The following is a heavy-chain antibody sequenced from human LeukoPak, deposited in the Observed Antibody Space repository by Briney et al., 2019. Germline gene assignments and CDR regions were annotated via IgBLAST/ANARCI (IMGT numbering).Heavy chain of an antibody. Sequence: ASVKVSCKVSGYTFTSYGISWVRQAPGQGLEWMGWISAYNGNTNYAQKLQGRVTMTTDTSTSTAYMELRSLRSDDTAVYYCARIRGYCSSTSCSEFDYWGQGTLVTVSS. CDR2: ISAYNGNT. V-gene: IGHV1-18*01. CDR3: ARIRGYCSSTSCSEFDY. J-gene: IGHJ4*02. CDR1: GYTFTSYG. D-gene: IGHD2-2*01.